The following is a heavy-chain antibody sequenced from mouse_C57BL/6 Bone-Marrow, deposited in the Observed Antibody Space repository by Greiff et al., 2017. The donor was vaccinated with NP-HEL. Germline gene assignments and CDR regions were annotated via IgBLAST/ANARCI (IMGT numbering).Heavy chain of an antibody. CDR3: ARSLTAWFAY. D-gene: IGHD4-1*01. CDR2: IYPGDGDT. V-gene: IGHV1-82*01. J-gene: IGHJ3*01. Sequence: QVQLKQSGPELVKPGASVKISCKASGYAFSSSWMNWVKQRPGKGLEWIGLIYPGDGDTNYNGKFKGKATLTADKSSSTAYMQLSSLTSEDSAVYFCARSLTAWFAYWGQGTLVTVSA. CDR1: GYAFSSSW.